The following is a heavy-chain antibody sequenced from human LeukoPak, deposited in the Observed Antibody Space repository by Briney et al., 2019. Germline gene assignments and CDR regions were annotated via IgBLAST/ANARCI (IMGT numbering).Heavy chain of an antibody. Sequence: PGGSLRLSCSAPGFTFSSYGMHWVRQAPGRGLEWVAFISYDGSNKDYADSVRGRFSISRDNSKNTLYLQMNSLRAEDTAVYYCAKDLQVTPDYWGQGTLVTVSS. CDR1: GFTFSSYG. CDR3: AKDLQVTPDY. D-gene: IGHD2-21*02. CDR2: ISYDGSNK. J-gene: IGHJ4*02. V-gene: IGHV3-30*18.